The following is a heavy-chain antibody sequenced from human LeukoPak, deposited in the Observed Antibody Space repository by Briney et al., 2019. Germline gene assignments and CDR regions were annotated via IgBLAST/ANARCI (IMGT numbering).Heavy chain of an antibody. Sequence: PGRSLRLSCAASGFTFDDYAMHWVRQAPGKGLEWVSGITWNSGSITYADSVKGRFTISRDNAQNSLYLQMTSLRPEDTAFYYCANTDRGLWGQGTLVTVSS. CDR2: ITWNSGSI. CDR3: ANTDRGL. CDR1: GFTFDDYA. V-gene: IGHV3-9*01. J-gene: IGHJ4*02. D-gene: IGHD3-10*01.